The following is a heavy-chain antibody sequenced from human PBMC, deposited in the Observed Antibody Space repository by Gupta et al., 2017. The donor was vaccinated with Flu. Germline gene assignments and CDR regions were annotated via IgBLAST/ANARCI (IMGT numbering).Heavy chain of an antibody. CDR2: MNPMSGKT. Sequence: QVQLVQSGAEVRKPGASVKVSCKASGYTFSDYDINWVRQAPGQGPEWMGWMNPMSGKTGYAQRFQGRVTLTRNTAIRTAYLEVNTLRSDDTAVDYCTRGILGGTACGPWGQGTLGIVSS. V-gene: IGHV1-8*01. CDR3: TRGILGGTACGP. J-gene: IGHJ5*02. CDR1: GYTFSDYD. D-gene: IGHD1-1*01.